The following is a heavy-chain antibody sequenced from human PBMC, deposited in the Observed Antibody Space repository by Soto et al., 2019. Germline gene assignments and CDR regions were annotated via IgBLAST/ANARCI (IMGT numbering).Heavy chain of an antibody. D-gene: IGHD5-18*01. CDR3: AREGINVDKAMGGNWFDP. CDR1: SGTFSSGSYY. CDR2: IYYSGST. V-gene: IGHV4-61*01. J-gene: IGHJ5*02. Sequence: XGIMSRKFTVSSGTFSSGSYYWSWIRKPPGKGLEWIGYIYYSGSTNYNPSLKSRVTISVDTSKNQFSLKLSSVTAADTAVYYCAREGINVDKAMGGNWFDPWGQGTLLTVT.